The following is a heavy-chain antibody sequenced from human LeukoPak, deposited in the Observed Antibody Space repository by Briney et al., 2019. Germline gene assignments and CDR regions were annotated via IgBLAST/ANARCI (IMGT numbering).Heavy chain of an antibody. CDR3: ARVRLYCSGGSCYRYFDY. Sequence: SVKVSCXASGGTFSSYAISWVRQAPGQGLEWMAGIIPIFGTANYAQKFQGRVTITTDESTSTAYMELSSLRSEDTAVYYCARVRLYCSGGSCYRYFDYWGQGTLVTVSS. CDR2: IIPIFGTA. D-gene: IGHD2-15*01. V-gene: IGHV1-69*05. J-gene: IGHJ4*02. CDR1: GGTFSSYA.